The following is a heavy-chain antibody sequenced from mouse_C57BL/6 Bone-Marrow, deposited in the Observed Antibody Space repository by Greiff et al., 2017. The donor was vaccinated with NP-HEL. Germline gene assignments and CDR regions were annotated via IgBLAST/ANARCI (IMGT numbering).Heavy chain of an antibody. D-gene: IGHD1-1*01. Sequence: VQLQQSGPVLVKPGASVKMSCKASGYTFTDYYMNWVKQSHGKSLEWIGVINPYNGGTSYNQKFKGKATLTVDKSSSTAYMELNSLTSEDSAVYYCARWGIRYYGSSYVYYYAMDYWGQGTSVTVSS. CDR1: GYTFTDYY. CDR3: ARWGIRYYGSSYVYYYAMDY. CDR2: INPYNGGT. V-gene: IGHV1-19*01. J-gene: IGHJ4*01.